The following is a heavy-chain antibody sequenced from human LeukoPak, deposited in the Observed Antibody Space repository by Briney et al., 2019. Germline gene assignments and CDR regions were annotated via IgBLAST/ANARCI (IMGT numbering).Heavy chain of an antibody. Sequence: SETLSLTCTVSGGSISSGGYYWSWIRQPPGKGLEWIGYIYHSGSTYYNPSLKSRVTISVDRSKNQFSLKLSSVTAADTAVYYCARFLEWLPFDYWGQGTLVTVSS. CDR1: GGSISSGGYY. J-gene: IGHJ4*02. CDR3: ARFLEWLPFDY. CDR2: IYHSGST. V-gene: IGHV4-30-2*01. D-gene: IGHD3-3*01.